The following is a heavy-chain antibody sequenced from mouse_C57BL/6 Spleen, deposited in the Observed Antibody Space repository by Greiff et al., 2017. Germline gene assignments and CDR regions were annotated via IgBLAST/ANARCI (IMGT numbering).Heavy chain of an antibody. V-gene: IGHV5-6*01. CDR2: ISSGGSYT. D-gene: IGHD2-4*01. CDR1: GFTFSSYG. Sequence: EVQLVESGGDLVKPGGSLILSCAASGFTFSSYGMSWVRQTPDKRLELVATISSGGSYTYYPDSGRGRFTISRDNAKNTLYLQMSSLKSEDTAMYYCARLVYYDYDGYAMDYWGQGTSVTVSA. CDR3: ARLVYYDYDGYAMDY. J-gene: IGHJ4*01.